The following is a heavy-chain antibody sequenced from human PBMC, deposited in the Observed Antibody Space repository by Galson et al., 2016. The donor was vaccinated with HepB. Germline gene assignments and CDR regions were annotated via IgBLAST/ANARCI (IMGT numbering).Heavy chain of an antibody. J-gene: IGHJ3*02. Sequence: QSGAEVKMPGASLKISCKGSGYIFTNYYISWVRQMPGKGLEWMGKIDPSDSFTNYRPSFQGHVTISADKSSSAAYLQLSSLRASDTALYYCARHAGCSGGSCYAHDAFDIWGQGTMVTVSS. CDR3: ARHAGCSGGSCYAHDAFDI. CDR2: IDPSDSFT. CDR1: GYIFTNYY. D-gene: IGHD2-15*01. V-gene: IGHV5-10-1*01.